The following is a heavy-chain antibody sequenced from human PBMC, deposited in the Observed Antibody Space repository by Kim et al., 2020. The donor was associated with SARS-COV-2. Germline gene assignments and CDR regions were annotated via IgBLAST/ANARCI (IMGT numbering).Heavy chain of an antibody. Sequence: GGSLRLSCAASGFTFSSYAMHWVRQAPGKGLEWVAVISYDGSNNYYADSVKGRFTISRDNSKKTLYLQMNSLRAEDTAVYYCARAAYGGYYYGMDVWGQGTTVTVSS. CDR2: ISYDGSNN. J-gene: IGHJ6*02. D-gene: IGHD3-10*01. CDR1: GFTFSSYA. CDR3: ARAAYGGYYYGMDV. V-gene: IGHV3-30-3*01.